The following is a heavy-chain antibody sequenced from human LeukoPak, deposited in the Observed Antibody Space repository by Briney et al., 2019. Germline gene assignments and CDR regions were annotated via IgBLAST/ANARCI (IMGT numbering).Heavy chain of an antibody. V-gene: IGHV1-2*04. CDR2: INPNSGGT. D-gene: IGHD4-17*01. CDR1: GYTFTGYY. Sequence: ASVKVSCKASGYTFTGYYMHWVRQAPGQGLEWMGWINPNSGGTNYAQKFQGWVTMTRDTSISTAYMELRSLRSDDTAVYYCARIRTTTVTMSVDWYFDLWGRGTLVTVSS. J-gene: IGHJ2*01. CDR3: ARIRTTTVTMSVDWYFDL.